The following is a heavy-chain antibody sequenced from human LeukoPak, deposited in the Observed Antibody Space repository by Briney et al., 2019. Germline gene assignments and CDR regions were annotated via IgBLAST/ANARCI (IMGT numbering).Heavy chain of an antibody. J-gene: IGHJ6*04. CDR2: IIPIFGRA. V-gene: IGHV1-69*06. Sequence: SVKVSCKASGGTFSSYAISWVRQAPGQGLEWMGVIIPIFGRANYAQKFQGRVTITADKSTSTDYMELSSLRSEDTAVYYCARNSPGLVATIPKAYYYYGMDVGGKGTTVTVSS. D-gene: IGHD5-12*01. CDR3: ARNSPGLVATIPKAYYYYGMDV. CDR1: GGTFSSYA.